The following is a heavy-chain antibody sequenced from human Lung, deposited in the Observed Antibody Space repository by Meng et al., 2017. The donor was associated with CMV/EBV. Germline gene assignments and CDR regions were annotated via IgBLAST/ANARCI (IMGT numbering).Heavy chain of an antibody. Sequence: SETLSLXXTVSGGSISSYYWSWIRQPLGKGLEWIGYIYYSGSTNYNPSLKSRVTISVDTSKNQFSLKLSSVTAADTAVYYCARGIVIAVAGTGVDSWGQGTLVPVS. CDR1: GGSISSYY. D-gene: IGHD6-19*01. CDR2: IYYSGST. V-gene: IGHV4-59*01. CDR3: ARGIVIAVAGTGVDS. J-gene: IGHJ4*02.